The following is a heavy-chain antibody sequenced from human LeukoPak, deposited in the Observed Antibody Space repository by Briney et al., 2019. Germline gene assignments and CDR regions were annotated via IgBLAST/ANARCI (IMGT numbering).Heavy chain of an antibody. CDR3: ARASYYYDTTGLGAVDI. D-gene: IGHD3-22*01. Sequence: GGSLRLSCAASGFTFSSYSMNWVRQAPGKGLEWVSSISSSSSYIYYADSVKGRFTISRDNAKNSLFLQMNSLRTEDTALYYCARASYYYDTTGLGAVDIWGQGTMVTVSS. CDR2: ISSSSSYI. J-gene: IGHJ3*02. V-gene: IGHV3-21*04. CDR1: GFTFSSYS.